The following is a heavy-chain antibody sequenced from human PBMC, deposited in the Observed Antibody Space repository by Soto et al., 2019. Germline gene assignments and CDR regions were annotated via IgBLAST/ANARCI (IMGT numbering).Heavy chain of an antibody. CDR3: ARVGCVTTPGFGCLEY. Sequence: QVQLQESGPRLVKSSETLSLTCTVSGGSISGFHWSWIRQPPGKALEWIGHIYYTGNINYNPSLRSRVTISVDTSENQFSLKLTSVTAADTAVYYCARVGCVTTPGFGCLEYWSQGTLVTVSS. J-gene: IGHJ4*02. D-gene: IGHD4-17*01. CDR1: GGSISGFH. V-gene: IGHV4-59*01. CDR2: IYYTGNI.